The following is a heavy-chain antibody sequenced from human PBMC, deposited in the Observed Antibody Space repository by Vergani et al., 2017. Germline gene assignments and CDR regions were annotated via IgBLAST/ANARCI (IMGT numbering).Heavy chain of an antibody. CDR2: LSASDRRT. V-gene: IGHV3-23*04. CDR3: ARAGRGYYDSSGYYNYYYMDV. J-gene: IGHJ6*03. D-gene: IGHD3-22*01. CDR1: GFTFIMHA. Sequence: EVQVVESGGGLVQPGGSLRLSCAASGFTFIMHAMSWVRQAPGKGLEWVSTLSASDRRTHYADSVKGRFTISRDNSKNSLYLQMNSLRAEDTAVYYCARAGRGYYDSSGYYNYYYMDVWGKGTTVTVSS.